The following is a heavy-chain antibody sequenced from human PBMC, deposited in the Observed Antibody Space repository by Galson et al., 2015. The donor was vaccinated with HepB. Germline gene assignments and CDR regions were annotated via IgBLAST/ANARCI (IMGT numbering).Heavy chain of an antibody. CDR2: INPNSGGT. D-gene: IGHD1-7*01. CDR3: AQLELRGWFDP. Sequence: SVKVSCKASGYTLTGYYMHWVRQAPGQGLEWMGRINPNSGGTNYAQKFQGRVTMTRDTSISTAYMELSRLRSDDTAVYYCAQLELRGWFDPWGQGTLVTVSS. CDR1: GYTLTGYY. J-gene: IGHJ5*02. V-gene: IGHV1-2*06.